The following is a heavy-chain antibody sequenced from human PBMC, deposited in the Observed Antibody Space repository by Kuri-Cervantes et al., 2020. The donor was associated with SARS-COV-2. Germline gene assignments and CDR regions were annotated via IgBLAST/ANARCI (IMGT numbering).Heavy chain of an antibody. CDR3: ARDMSKGQWLERGWFDP. V-gene: IGHV1-18*04. CDR2: SSAYNGNT. J-gene: IGHJ5*02. D-gene: IGHD6-19*01. Sequence: ASVKVSCKASGYTFTSYGISWVRQAPGQGLEWMGWSSAYNGNTDYAQKLQGRVTMTTDTSTSTAYMELRSLRSDDTAVYYCARDMSKGQWLERGWFDPWGQGTLVTVSS. CDR1: GYTFTSYG.